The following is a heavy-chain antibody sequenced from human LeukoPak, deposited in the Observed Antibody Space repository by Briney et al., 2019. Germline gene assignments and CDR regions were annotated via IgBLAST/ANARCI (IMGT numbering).Heavy chain of an antibody. CDR3: ARVNPFKKSSGWLYYYGMDV. CDR2: FDPEDGET. D-gene: IGHD6-19*01. CDR1: GYTLTELS. V-gene: IGHV1-24*01. J-gene: IGHJ6*02. Sequence: ASVKVSCKVSGYTLTELSMHWVRQAPGKGLEWMGGFDPEDGETIYAQKFQGRVMITADESTSTAYMELSSLRSEDTAVYYCARVNPFKKSSGWLYYYGMDVWGQGTTVTVSS.